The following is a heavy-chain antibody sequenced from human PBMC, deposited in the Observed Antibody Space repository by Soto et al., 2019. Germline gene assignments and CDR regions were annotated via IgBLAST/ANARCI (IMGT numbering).Heavy chain of an antibody. D-gene: IGHD6-19*01. CDR3: AREKWLVRRNDPFDI. V-gene: IGHV1-46*01. CDR1: GYTFINYY. J-gene: IGHJ3*02. Sequence: QVQLVQSGAEVKKPGASVKVSCKASGYTFINYYMHWVRQAPGQGLEWMGIINPNGGSTTYAQKFQGRVTLTRDTCTNTVNMELSSLRSEDTAVYYCAREKWLVRRNDPFDIWGQGTMVTVSS. CDR2: INPNGGST.